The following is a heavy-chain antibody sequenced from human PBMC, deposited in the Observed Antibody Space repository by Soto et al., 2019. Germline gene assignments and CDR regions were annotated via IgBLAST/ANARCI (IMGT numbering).Heavy chain of an antibody. CDR1: GGTFSSYA. Sequence: QVQLVQSGAEVKKPGSSVKVSCKASGGTFSSYAISWVRQAPGQGLEWMGGIIPIFGTANYVQRFQGRVTITADESTSTAYMVLSSLRSEDTAVYYCARAGGGSHGKKLGLLDYWGQGTLVTVSS. J-gene: IGHJ4*02. CDR2: IIPIFGTA. CDR3: ARAGGGSHGKKLGLLDY. V-gene: IGHV1-69*01. D-gene: IGHD2-15*01.